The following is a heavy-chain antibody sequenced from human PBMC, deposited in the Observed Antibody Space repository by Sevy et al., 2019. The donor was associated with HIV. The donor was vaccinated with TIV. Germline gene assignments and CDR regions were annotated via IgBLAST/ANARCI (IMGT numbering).Heavy chain of an antibody. Sequence: ASVKVSCKTTGYIFSDYNMHWVRQAPGQGLEWMDLINPNSGVTIYAQKFRGRVSLTRDTSMSTAYMELSALTSDDTAVYSCVREDLNAPRTLLSFDIWGQGTMVTVSS. CDR3: VREDLNAPRTLLSFDI. J-gene: IGHJ3*02. V-gene: IGHV1-2*06. D-gene: IGHD3-3*01. CDR1: GYIFSDYN. CDR2: INPNSGVT.